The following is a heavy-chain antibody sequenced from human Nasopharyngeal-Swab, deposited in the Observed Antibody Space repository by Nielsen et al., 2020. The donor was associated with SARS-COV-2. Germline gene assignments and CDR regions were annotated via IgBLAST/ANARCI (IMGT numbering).Heavy chain of an antibody. Sequence: GESLKISCAASGFTFSSYWMSWVRQAPGKGLEWVANIKQDGSEKYYVDSLKGRFTISRDNAKNSLYLQMNSLRAEDTAVYYCARDKGDGYNSDYYYMDVWAKGPRSPSP. CDR2: IKQDGSEK. D-gene: IGHD5-24*01. V-gene: IGHV3-7*05. J-gene: IGHJ6*03. CDR1: GFTFSSYW. CDR3: ARDKGDGYNSDYYYMDV.